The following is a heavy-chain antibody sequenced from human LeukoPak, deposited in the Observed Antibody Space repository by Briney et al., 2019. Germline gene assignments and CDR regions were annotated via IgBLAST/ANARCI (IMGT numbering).Heavy chain of an antibody. CDR3: ARAGWLRFTTTEELDLDV. CDR1: GFTVSSNY. V-gene: IGHV3-53*01. D-gene: IGHD5-12*01. J-gene: IGHJ6*02. Sequence: GGSLRLSCAASGFTVSSNYMSWVRQAPGKGLEWVSVFYGGGRTYYAASVTGRFTISRDNFKNTLYLQMNSVSPEDTAVYYCARAGWLRFTTTEELDLDVWGQGTTVTVSS. CDR2: FYGGGRT.